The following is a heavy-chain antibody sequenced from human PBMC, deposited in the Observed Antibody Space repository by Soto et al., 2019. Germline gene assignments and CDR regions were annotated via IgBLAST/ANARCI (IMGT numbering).Heavy chain of an antibody. CDR2: ISGSGEST. Sequence: GGSLRLSCVASGFTFSSYVMSWVRQAPGKGLEWVSGISGSGESTDYADSVKSRFTISRDNSKNTLYLQMNSLRAEDTATHYCAATYESSGYYRTPLDKWGQGTLVTVSS. J-gene: IGHJ4*02. CDR1: GFTFSSYV. V-gene: IGHV3-23*01. CDR3: AATYESSGYYRTPLDK. D-gene: IGHD3-22*01.